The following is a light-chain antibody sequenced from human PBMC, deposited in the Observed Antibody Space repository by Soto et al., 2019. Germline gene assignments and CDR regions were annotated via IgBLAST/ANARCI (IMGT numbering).Light chain of an antibody. CDR3: QSYDSSLTGYD. CDR2: DNS. V-gene: IGLV1-40*01. J-gene: IGLJ1*01. Sequence: QSVLTQPPSVSGAPGRRVTISCTGSSSNIGAGYDVHWYQQLPGTAPKLLIYDNSNRPSGVPDRFSGSKSGTSASLAITGLQAEDEAEYYCQSYDSSLTGYDFGSGTKVTVL. CDR1: SSNIGAGYD.